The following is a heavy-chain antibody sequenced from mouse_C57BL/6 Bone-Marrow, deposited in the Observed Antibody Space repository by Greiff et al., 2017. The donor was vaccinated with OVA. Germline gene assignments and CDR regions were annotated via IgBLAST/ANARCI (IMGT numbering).Heavy chain of an antibody. V-gene: IGHV1-5*01. D-gene: IGHD2-2*01. CDR3: TIYGYGGDWYFDV. J-gene: IGHJ1*03. CDR2: IYPGNSYT. CDR1: GYTFTSYW. Sequence: EVQLQQSGTVLARPGASVKMSCKTSGYTFTSYWMHWVKQRPGQGLEWIGAIYPGNSYTSYNQKFKGKAKLTAVTSASTAYMELSSLTNEDSAVYYCTIYGYGGDWYFDVWGTGTTVTVSS.